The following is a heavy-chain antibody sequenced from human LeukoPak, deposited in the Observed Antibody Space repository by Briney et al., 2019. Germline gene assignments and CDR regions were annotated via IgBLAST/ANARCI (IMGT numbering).Heavy chain of an antibody. CDR3: ANLVRSSSRDY. Sequence: PGGSPRLSCTASGFTFSNFAMSWVRQAPGKGLDWVSAISPTSGTTFYADSVKGRFTISRDNSKSTVYLQMNSLRPEDTALYYCANLVRSSSRDYWGQGTLVTVSS. CDR1: GFTFSNFA. J-gene: IGHJ4*02. CDR2: ISPTSGTT. V-gene: IGHV3-23*01. D-gene: IGHD6-6*01.